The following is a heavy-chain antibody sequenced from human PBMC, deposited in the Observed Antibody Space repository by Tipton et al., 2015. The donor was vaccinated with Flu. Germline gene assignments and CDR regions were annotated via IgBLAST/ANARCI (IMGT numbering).Heavy chain of an antibody. V-gene: IGHV4-61*02. J-gene: IGHJ4*02. CDR3: WRRYSYGGNYFGY. Sequence: TLSLTCTVSGGSISSGSYYWSWIRQPAGKGLEWIGRIYTSGSTNYNPSLKSRVTISVDTSKNQFSLKLSSVTAADTAVYYCWRRYSYGGNYFGYWGQGTLVPVFS. CDR2: IYTSGST. D-gene: IGHD5-18*01. CDR1: GGSISSGSYY.